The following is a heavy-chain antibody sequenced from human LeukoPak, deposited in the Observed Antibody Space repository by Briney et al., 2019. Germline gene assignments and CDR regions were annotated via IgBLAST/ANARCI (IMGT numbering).Heavy chain of an antibody. V-gene: IGHV3-48*03. Sequence: PGGSLRLSCAASGFTFSSYAMSWVRQAPGKGLEWVSYISSSGSTIYYADSVKGRFTISRDNAKNSLYLQMNSLRAEDTAVYYCARDRTDYFDYWGQGTLVTVSS. CDR3: ARDRTDYFDY. CDR2: ISSSGSTI. CDR1: GFTFSSYA. J-gene: IGHJ4*02.